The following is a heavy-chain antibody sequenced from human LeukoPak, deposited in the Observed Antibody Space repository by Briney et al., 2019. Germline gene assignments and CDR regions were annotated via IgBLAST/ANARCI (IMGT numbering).Heavy chain of an antibody. J-gene: IGHJ4*02. D-gene: IGHD3-22*01. V-gene: IGHV3-72*01. CDR3: AREGARYYYDSSGYFDY. CDR2: TRNKANSYTT. CDR1: GFTFSDHY. Sequence: GGSLRLSCAASGFTFSDHYMDWVRQAPGKGLEWVGRTRNKANSYTTEYADSVKGRFTISRDDSKNSLYLKMNSLKTEDTAVYYCAREGARYYYDSSGYFDYWGQGTLVTVSS.